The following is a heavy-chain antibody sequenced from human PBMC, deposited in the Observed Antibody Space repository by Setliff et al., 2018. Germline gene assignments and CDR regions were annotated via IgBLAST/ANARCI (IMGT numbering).Heavy chain of an antibody. V-gene: IGHV4-59*01. CDR3: ARVTNWGLDLRFDP. CDR2: ICYSGST. Sequence: SETLSLTCTVSGDSISSYYWSWIRQPPGKGLEWIGYICYSGSTNYNPSLKSRVTMSVATFENHFSLKLNSLIAADTAVYYCARVTNWGLDLRFDPWGQGILVTVSS. D-gene: IGHD7-27*01. J-gene: IGHJ5*02. CDR1: GDSISSYY.